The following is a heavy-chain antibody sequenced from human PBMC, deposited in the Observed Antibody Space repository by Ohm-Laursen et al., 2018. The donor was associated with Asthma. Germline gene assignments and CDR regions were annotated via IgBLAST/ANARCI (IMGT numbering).Heavy chain of an antibody. Sequence: ASVKVSCKSSGGTFTNYVIGWVRQAPGQGLEWMGRINPNSGGTNYAQKFQGRVTMTRDTSISTAYMELSRLRADDTAVYYCARLPGIAVASGKSHWGQGTLVTVSS. D-gene: IGHD6-19*01. CDR2: INPNSGGT. CDR3: ARLPGIAVASGKSH. J-gene: IGHJ4*02. V-gene: IGHV1-2*06. CDR1: GGTFTNYV.